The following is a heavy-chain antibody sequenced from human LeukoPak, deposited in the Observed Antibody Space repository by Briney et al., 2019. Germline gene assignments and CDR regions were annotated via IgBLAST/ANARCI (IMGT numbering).Heavy chain of an antibody. V-gene: IGHV4-59*12. D-gene: IGHD7-27*01. Sequence: SETLSLTCTVSGGSISSYYWTWIRQPPGKGLEWIGYISYSGSTNYNPSLKSRVTISVDTSKNQFSLKLSSVTAADTAVYYCARDGMGTDYWGQGTLVTVSS. J-gene: IGHJ4*02. CDR3: ARDGMGTDY. CDR1: GGSISSYY. CDR2: ISYSGST.